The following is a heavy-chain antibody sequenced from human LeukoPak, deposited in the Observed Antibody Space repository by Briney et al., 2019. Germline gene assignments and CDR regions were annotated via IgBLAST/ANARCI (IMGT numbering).Heavy chain of an antibody. J-gene: IGHJ4*02. V-gene: IGHV2-5*02. D-gene: IGHD3-10*01. Sequence: TLSLTCTVSGGSISSNSYYWGWIRQPPGKALEWLALIYWDDDKRFSPSLKSRLTITKDTSKNQVVLTLTNMDPVDTATYYCSSGSGRTFDYWGQGTLVTVSS. CDR2: IYWDDDK. CDR3: SSGSGRTFDY. CDR1: GGSISSNSYY.